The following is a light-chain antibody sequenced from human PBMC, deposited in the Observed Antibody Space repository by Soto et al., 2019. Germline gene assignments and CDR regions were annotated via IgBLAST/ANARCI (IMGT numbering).Light chain of an antibody. V-gene: IGKV3-11*01. CDR2: DTS. CDR1: QSVSTY. J-gene: IGKJ4*01. Sequence: EIVLTQSPATLSLSPGERANLSCSASQSVSTYLAWYQQKPGQAPRLLIYDTSNRATGIPARFSGSGSGTDFTLTISSLEPEDFAVYYCQQRSNWPPLTFGGGTKVEIK. CDR3: QQRSNWPPLT.